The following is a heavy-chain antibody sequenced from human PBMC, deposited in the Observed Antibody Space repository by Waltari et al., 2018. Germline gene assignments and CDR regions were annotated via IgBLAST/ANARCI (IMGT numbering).Heavy chain of an antibody. J-gene: IGHJ4*02. CDR1: GGSFSGYY. D-gene: IGHD6-6*01. Sequence: QVQLQQWGAGLLKPSETLSLTCAVYGGSFSGYYWSWIRQPPGKGLEWIGEINHSGSTNYNPSLKSRVTISVDTSKNQFSLKLSSVTAADTAVYYCAREFWGAARPGDGDYWGQGTLVTVSS. CDR3: AREFWGAARPGDGDY. CDR2: INHSGST. V-gene: IGHV4-34*01.